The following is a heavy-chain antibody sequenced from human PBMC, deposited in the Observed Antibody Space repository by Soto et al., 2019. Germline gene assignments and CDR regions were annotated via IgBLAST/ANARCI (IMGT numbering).Heavy chain of an antibody. V-gene: IGHV1-3*01. D-gene: IGHD3-10*01. CDR3: ARDLKTFHSGSYYNVGY. CDR2: INAGNGNT. J-gene: IGHJ4*02. CDR1: GYTFTSYA. Sequence: ASVKVSCKASGYTFTSYAMHWVRQAPGQRLEWMGWINAGNGNTKYSQKFQGRVTITRDTSASTAYMELSSLRSEDTAVYYCARDLKTFHSGSYYNVGYWGQGTLVTVSS.